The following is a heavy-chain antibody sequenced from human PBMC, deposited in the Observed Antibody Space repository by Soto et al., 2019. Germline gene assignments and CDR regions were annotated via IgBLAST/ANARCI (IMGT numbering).Heavy chain of an antibody. V-gene: IGHV3-48*03. J-gene: IGHJ6*02. D-gene: IGHD3-22*01. Sequence: GGSLRLSCAASGFTFSSYEMNWVRQAPGKGLEWVSYISSSGSTIYYADSVKGRFTISRDNAKNSLYLQMNSLRAEDTALYYCVRSPQPMIVVVITSRYGMDVWGQGTTVTVSS. CDR3: VRSPQPMIVVVITSRYGMDV. CDR2: ISSSGSTI. CDR1: GFTFSSYE.